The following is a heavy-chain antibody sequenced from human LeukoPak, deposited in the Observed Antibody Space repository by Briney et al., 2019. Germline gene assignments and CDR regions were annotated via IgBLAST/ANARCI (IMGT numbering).Heavy chain of an antibody. CDR3: ARRPVYYYGMDV. Sequence: PGRSLRLSWAASGFTFSSYAMHWVRQAPAKGLEWVAVISYDGSNKYYADSVKGRFTISRDNSKNTLYLQMNSLRAEDTAVYYCARRPVYYYGMDVWGKGTTVTVSS. CDR2: ISYDGSNK. CDR1: GFTFSSYA. V-gene: IGHV3-30*04. J-gene: IGHJ6*04.